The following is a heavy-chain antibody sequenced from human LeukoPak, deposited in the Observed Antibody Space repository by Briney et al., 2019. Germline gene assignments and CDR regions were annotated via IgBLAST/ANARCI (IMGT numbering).Heavy chain of an antibody. Sequence: GGSLRLSCAASGFTFSSYGMHWVRQAPGKGLEWVAIIAYDGSNKHYADSVKGRFTISRDNSKNTLYLQMNSLRAEDTAVYYCARDRYSGSYLQSGPCAHWGQGTLVTVSS. V-gene: IGHV3-30*03. CDR1: GFTFSSYG. CDR2: IAYDGSNK. CDR3: ARDRYSGSYLQSGPCAH. D-gene: IGHD1-26*01. J-gene: IGHJ4*02.